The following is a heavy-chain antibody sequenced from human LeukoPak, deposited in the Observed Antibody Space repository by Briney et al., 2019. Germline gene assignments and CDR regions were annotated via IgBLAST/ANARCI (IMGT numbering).Heavy chain of an antibody. D-gene: IGHD2-15*01. Sequence: GGSLRLSCAASGFTFSGYAMSWVRQAPGKGLEWVSAICGSGASTFYADSVKGRFTISRDNSKNTLYLQMNSLRAEDTAVYYCAKTRCNSGGSCYSVDYWGQGTLVTVSS. J-gene: IGHJ4*02. CDR3: AKTRCNSGGSCYSVDY. CDR2: ICGSGAST. V-gene: IGHV3-23*01. CDR1: GFTFSGYA.